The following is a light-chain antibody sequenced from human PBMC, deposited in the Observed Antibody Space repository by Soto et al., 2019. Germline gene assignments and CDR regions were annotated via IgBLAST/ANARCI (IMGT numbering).Light chain of an antibody. V-gene: IGKV3-20*01. Sequence: EIVLTQSPGTLSLSPGERATLSCRASQSVSSSYLAWYPQKPGQAPRLLIYGASSRATGIPDRFSGSGSGTDFTLTISRLEPEDFAVYYCQQYGSSQTWTFGQGTKVEIK. CDR2: GAS. J-gene: IGKJ1*01. CDR3: QQYGSSQTWT. CDR1: QSVSSSY.